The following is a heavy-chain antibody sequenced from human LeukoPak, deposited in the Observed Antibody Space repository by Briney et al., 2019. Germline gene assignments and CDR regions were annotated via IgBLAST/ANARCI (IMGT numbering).Heavy chain of an antibody. V-gene: IGHV4-59*08. CDR1: GGSISSYY. CDR3: ARAGGRPQGLDY. J-gene: IGHJ4*02. Sequence: PSETLSLTCTVSGGSISSYYWSWIRQPPGKGLEWIGYIYYSGSTNYNPSLKSRVTISVDTSKNQFSLKLSSVTAADTAVYYCARAGGRPQGLDYWGQGTLATVSS. CDR2: IYYSGST. D-gene: IGHD3-16*01.